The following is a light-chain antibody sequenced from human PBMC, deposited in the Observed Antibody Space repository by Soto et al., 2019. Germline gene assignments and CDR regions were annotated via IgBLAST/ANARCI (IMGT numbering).Light chain of an antibody. CDR3: QQYNNWPLT. CDR1: QSVSSN. Sequence: EIVMTQSPATLSVSPGERATLSCRASQSVSSNLAWYQQKPAQAPRLLIYGASTRATGIPARFSGSGSGTEFTPTISSLQSEDFAVYYCQQYNNWPLTFGGGTKVEIK. V-gene: IGKV3-15*01. CDR2: GAS. J-gene: IGKJ4*01.